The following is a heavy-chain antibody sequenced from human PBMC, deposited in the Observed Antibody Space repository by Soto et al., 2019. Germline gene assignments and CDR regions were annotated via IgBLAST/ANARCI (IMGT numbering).Heavy chain of an antibody. CDR3: AAHTYYDILTGPRPYYYYYMDV. V-gene: IGHV1-58*02. CDR1: GFTFTSSA. J-gene: IGHJ6*03. D-gene: IGHD3-9*01. CDR2: IVVGSGNT. Sequence: SVKVSCKAPGFTFTSSAMQWVRQARGQRLEWIGWIVVGSGNTNYAQKFQERVTITRDMSTGTAYMELSSLRSEDTAVYYCAAHTYYDILTGPRPYYYYYMDVWGKGTTVTVSS.